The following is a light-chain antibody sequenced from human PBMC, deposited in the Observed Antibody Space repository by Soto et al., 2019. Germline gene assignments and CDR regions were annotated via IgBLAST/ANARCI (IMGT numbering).Light chain of an antibody. Sequence: QPVLTQLPSASGTPGQRVTISCSGSSSNIGSNTVNWYQQITGTAPKLLIYNDNQRPSGVPDRFSGSKSGTSGSLAISGLQSEDEGDYYCAAWDDSLNGHVVFGGGTKLTVL. CDR2: NDN. CDR3: AAWDDSLNGHVV. J-gene: IGLJ2*01. CDR1: SSNIGSNT. V-gene: IGLV1-44*01.